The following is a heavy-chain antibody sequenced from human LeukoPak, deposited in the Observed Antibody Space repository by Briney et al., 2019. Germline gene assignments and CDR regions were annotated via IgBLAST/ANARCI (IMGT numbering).Heavy chain of an antibody. Sequence: PGGSLRLSCTASGFTFGDYAMSWFRLAPGKGLEWVGFIRSKAYGGTTEYAASVKGRFTISRDDSKSIAYLQMNSLKTEDTAVYYCTSRYYDSSGYLLDAFDIWGQGTMVTVSS. CDR3: TSRYYDSSGYLLDAFDI. J-gene: IGHJ3*02. CDR2: IRSKAYGGTT. V-gene: IGHV3-49*03. D-gene: IGHD3-22*01. CDR1: GFTFGDYA.